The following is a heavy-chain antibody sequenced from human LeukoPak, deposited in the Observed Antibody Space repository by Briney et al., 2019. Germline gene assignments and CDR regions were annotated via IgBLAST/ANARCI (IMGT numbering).Heavy chain of an antibody. J-gene: IGHJ6*02. CDR1: GGCSSSYY. CDR3: ARERYYGSGSSLMDV. CDR2: IYYSGST. V-gene: IGHV4-59*01. D-gene: IGHD3-10*01. Sequence: PSETLSLTWPVCGGCSSSYYWSWIRQPPGKGLEWIGYIYYSGSTNYNPSLKSRVTISVDTSKNQFSLKLSSVTAADTAVYYCARERYYGSGSSLMDVWGQGTTVTVSS.